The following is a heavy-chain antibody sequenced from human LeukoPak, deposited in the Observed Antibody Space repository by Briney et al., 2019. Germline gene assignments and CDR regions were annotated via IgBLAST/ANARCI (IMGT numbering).Heavy chain of an antibody. CDR1: GFTFSDHY. V-gene: IGHV3-72*01. CDR3: ARVSGNYLDY. D-gene: IGHD1-26*01. Sequence: GGSLRLSCAASGFTFSDHYMDWVRQAPGKGLEWVGRIRNKANSYTTEYAASVKGRFTISRDDSKNSMYLQVNSLKTEDTAVYYCARVSGNYLDYWGQGTLVTVSS. CDR2: IRNKANSYTT. J-gene: IGHJ4*02.